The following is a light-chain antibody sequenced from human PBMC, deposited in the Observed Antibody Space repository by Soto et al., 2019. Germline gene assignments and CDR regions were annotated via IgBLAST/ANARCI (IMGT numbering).Light chain of an antibody. Sequence: QSALTQPPSVSGAPGQRVTISCTGSSSNIGAGYDVHWYQQLPGTAPKLLIYGNNNRPSGVPDRFSGSKSGTSASLAITGLQAGDEADYFCQSYDSSLSSDVFGTGTKVTVL. V-gene: IGLV1-40*01. CDR3: QSYDSSLSSDV. J-gene: IGLJ1*01. CDR2: GNN. CDR1: SSNIGAGYD.